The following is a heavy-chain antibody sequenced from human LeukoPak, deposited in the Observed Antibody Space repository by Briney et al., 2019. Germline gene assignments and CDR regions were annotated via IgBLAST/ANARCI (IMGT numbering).Heavy chain of an antibody. V-gene: IGHV4-39*01. CDR2: IYYIGST. CDR3: ARLSKGRYFDYIFDN. J-gene: IGHJ4*02. CDR1: GGSVSSTEFY. D-gene: IGHD3-9*01. Sequence: PSETLSLTCTVSGGSVSSTEFYWGWIRQPPGKGLQWIGNIYYIGSTYYNPSLNSRVAMSVDTSQNQFSLKMASVTAADTAVYYCARLSKGRYFDYIFDNWGQGTLVTVSS.